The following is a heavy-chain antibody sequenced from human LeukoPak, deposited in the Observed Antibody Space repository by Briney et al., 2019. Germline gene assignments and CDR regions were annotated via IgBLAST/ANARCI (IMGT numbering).Heavy chain of an antibody. CDR3: AKASSG. Sequence: GGSLRLSCAASGFTFSSYGMHWVRQAPGKGLEWLAVISYDGSNKYYADSVKGRFTISRDNSKNTLYLQMNSLRAEDTAVYYCAKASSGWGQGTLVTVSS. CDR1: GFTFSSYG. V-gene: IGHV3-30*18. J-gene: IGHJ4*02. D-gene: IGHD6-19*01. CDR2: ISYDGSNK.